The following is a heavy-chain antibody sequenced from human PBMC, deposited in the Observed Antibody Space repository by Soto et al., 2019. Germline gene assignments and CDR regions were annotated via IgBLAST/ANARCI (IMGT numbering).Heavy chain of an antibody. V-gene: IGHV1-46*01. CDR2: INPSDGIT. CDR3: ARVTSGAFWYFDL. J-gene: IGHJ2*01. CDR1: GYTFSSNF. Sequence: QVQLVQSGAEVKKPGASMKISCTASGYTFSSNFIHWVRQAPGHSPEWMGLINPSDGITTYAHSVQGRVTLTRDTSARTVYMELTSLRFEDAAVYYCARVTSGAFWYFDLWGRGTLVTGSS. D-gene: IGHD1-26*01.